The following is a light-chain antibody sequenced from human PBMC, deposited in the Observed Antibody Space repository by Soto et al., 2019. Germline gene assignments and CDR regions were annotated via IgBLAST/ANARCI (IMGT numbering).Light chain of an antibody. CDR2: KAS. Sequence: DIQMTQSPSTLLASVGDRVTITCRASQSISNWLAWYQQKPGKAPRVLIYKASNLESGVTSRFSGSGSGTEFTLTISSLQPDDIGTYYCQQNNRYPWTFGQGTKVDI. CDR3: QQNNRYPWT. J-gene: IGKJ1*01. CDR1: QSISNW. V-gene: IGKV1-5*03.